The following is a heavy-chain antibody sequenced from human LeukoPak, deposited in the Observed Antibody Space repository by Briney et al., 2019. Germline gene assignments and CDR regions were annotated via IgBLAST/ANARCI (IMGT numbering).Heavy chain of an antibody. V-gene: IGHV3-74*01. Sequence: GGSLRLSCAASGFNFSNYWMHWVRQAPGEGPVWVSRIKSDGSSTSYADSVKGRFTISRDNAKNTLYLQMNSLRAEDTALYYCARGVFDKGLDWGQGTLVTVSS. J-gene: IGHJ4*02. CDR3: ARGVFDKGLD. CDR1: GFNFSNYW. D-gene: IGHD5/OR15-5a*01. CDR2: IKSDGSST.